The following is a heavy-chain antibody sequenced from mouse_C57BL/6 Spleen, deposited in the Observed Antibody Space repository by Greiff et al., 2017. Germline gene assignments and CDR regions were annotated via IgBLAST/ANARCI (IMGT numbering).Heavy chain of an antibody. V-gene: IGHV1-81*01. CDR1: GYTFTSYG. CDR3: ARWEFITTVVATKDAMDY. J-gene: IGHJ4*01. D-gene: IGHD1-1*01. Sequence: VQLVESGAELARPGASVKLSCKASGYTFTSYGISWVKQRTGQGLEWIGEIYPRSGNTYYNEKFKGKATLTADKSSSTAYMELRSLTSEDSAVYFCARWEFITTVVATKDAMDYWGQGTSVTVSS. CDR2: IYPRSGNT.